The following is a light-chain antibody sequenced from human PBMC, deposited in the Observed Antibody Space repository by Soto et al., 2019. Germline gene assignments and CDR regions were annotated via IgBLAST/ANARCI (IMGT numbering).Light chain of an antibody. CDR3: QQRSNWPLPLT. V-gene: IGKV3-11*01. J-gene: IGKJ4*01. Sequence: IVFTKSPATLSLSPGERATLSCRASQSVSSYLAWYQQKPGQAPRLLIYDASNRATGIPARFSGSGSGTDFTFTISSLEPEDFAVYYCQQRSNWPLPLTFGGGTKVEIK. CDR1: QSVSSY. CDR2: DAS.